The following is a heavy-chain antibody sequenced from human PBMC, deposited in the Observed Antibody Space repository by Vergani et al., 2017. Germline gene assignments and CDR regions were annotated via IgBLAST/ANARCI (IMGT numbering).Heavy chain of an antibody. J-gene: IGHJ6*03. CDR3: ARELGDDYSKYYYYYMDV. D-gene: IGHD4-11*01. Sequence: QVQLVESGGGLVKPGGSLRLSCAASGFTFSDYYMSWIRQAPGKGLEWVLYISSSVSTIYYADSVKGRFTISRDNAKNSLYLQMNSLRAEDTAVYYCARELGDDYSKYYYYYMDVWGKGTKVTVSS. V-gene: IGHV3-11*01. CDR1: GFTFSDYY. CDR2: ISSSVSTI.